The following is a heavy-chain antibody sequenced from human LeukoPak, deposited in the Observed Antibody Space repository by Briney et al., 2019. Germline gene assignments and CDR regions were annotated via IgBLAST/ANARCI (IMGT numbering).Heavy chain of an antibody. V-gene: IGHV4-34*01. D-gene: IGHD2-2*01. CDR3: ARAWGCSSTSCYPRKDAFDI. CDR2: INHSGST. Sequence: SETLSLTCAVYGGSFSGYYWSWIRQPPGKGLEWIGEINHSGSTNYNPSLKSRVTISVDRSKNQFSLKLSSVTAADTAVYYCARAWGCSSTSCYPRKDAFDIWGQGTMVTVSS. CDR1: GGSFSGYY. J-gene: IGHJ3*02.